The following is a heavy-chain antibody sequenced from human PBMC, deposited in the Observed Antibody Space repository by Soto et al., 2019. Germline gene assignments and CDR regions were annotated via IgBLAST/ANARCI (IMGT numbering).Heavy chain of an antibody. V-gene: IGHV1-69*12. CDR2: IIPIFGTA. CDR1: GGTFSSYA. D-gene: IGHD2-15*01. J-gene: IGHJ6*02. CDR3: ASWAYCSGGSCYSGYYYGMDV. Sequence: QVQLVQSGAEVKKPGSSVKVSCKASGGTFSSYAISWVRQAPGQGLEWMGGIIPIFGTANYAQKFQGRVTITADESTSTAYMELSSLRSEDTAVYYCASWAYCSGGSCYSGYYYGMDVWGQGTTVTVSS.